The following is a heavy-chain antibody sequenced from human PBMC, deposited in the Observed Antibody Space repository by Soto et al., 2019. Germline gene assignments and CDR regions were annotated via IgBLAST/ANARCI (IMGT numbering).Heavy chain of an antibody. V-gene: IGHV4-30-2*01. Sequence: QLQLQESGSGLVKPSQTLSLTCAVSGGSISSGGYSWSWIRQPPGKVLEWIGYIYHSGSTYYNPSLRSRVTISVDRSTNQFSLKLSSVTAADTAVYYCARAWGDYGDLQRNWFDPWGQGTLVTVSS. J-gene: IGHJ5*02. D-gene: IGHD4-17*01. CDR2: IYHSGST. CDR3: ARAWGDYGDLQRNWFDP. CDR1: GGSISSGGYS.